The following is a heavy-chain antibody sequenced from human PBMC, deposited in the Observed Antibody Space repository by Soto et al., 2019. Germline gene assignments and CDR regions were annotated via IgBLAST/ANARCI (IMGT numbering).Heavy chain of an antibody. Sequence: GGSLRLSCAASGFTFSSYGMHWVRQAPGKGLEWVAVIWYDGSNKYYADSVKGRFTISRDNSKNTLYLQMNSLRAEDTAVYYCAREAMVMIYDAFDIWGQGTMVTVSS. J-gene: IGHJ3*02. CDR1: GFTFSSYG. D-gene: IGHD3-16*01. V-gene: IGHV3-33*01. CDR2: IWYDGSNK. CDR3: AREAMVMIYDAFDI.